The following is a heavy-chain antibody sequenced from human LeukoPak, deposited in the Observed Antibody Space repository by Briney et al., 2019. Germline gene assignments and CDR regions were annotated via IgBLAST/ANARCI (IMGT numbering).Heavy chain of an antibody. D-gene: IGHD2-2*01. Sequence: SVKVSCKASGGTFSSYTISWVRQAPGQGLEWMGRIISILGIANYAQKFQGRVTITADKSTSTAYMELSSLRSEDTAVYYCARGYCSSTSCYLGYAFDIWGQGTMVTVSS. CDR2: IISILGIA. V-gene: IGHV1-69*02. CDR1: GGTFSSYT. CDR3: ARGYCSSTSCYLGYAFDI. J-gene: IGHJ3*02.